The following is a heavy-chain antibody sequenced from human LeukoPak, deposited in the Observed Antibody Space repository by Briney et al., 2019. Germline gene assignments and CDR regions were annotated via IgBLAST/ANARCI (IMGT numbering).Heavy chain of an antibody. V-gene: IGHV5-51*01. CDR2: IYPGGSDT. J-gene: IGHJ4*02. Sequence: GESLKISCKGSGYIFSSYWIGWARQMPGKGLEWMGIIYPGGSDTRYSPPFQGQVTISADKSISTAYVQWNSLRASDTAMYYCARHHYYYDTRAYYIDYWGQGTLVTVSS. D-gene: IGHD3-22*01. CDR3: ARHHYYYDTRAYYIDY. CDR1: GYIFSSYW.